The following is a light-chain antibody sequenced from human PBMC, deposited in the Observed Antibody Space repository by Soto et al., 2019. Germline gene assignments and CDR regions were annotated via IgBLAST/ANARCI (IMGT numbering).Light chain of an antibody. CDR3: QQYNNWRT. CDR2: AAT. J-gene: IGKJ1*01. Sequence: EIVMTQSPATLSVSPGERVTLSCRASRSVSTNLAWFQQKPGQPPRLLIYAATTRATGIPARFSGSGSGTDFTLTISSLQSEDSAIYYCQQYNNWRTFGQGTKVEIK. CDR1: RSVSTN. V-gene: IGKV3-15*01.